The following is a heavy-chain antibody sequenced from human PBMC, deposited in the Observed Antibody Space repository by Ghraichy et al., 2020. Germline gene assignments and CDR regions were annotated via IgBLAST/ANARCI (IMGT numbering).Heavy chain of an antibody. CDR2: IYSSGST. J-gene: IGHJ6*03. CDR3: ARDADYDFWSGPWDFYYYMDV. V-gene: IGHV4-61*02. CDR1: GDSMSSKNYF. D-gene: IGHD3-3*01. Sequence: SETLSLTCTVSGDSMSSKNYFWSWIRQPAGKGLEWIGRIYSSGSTNYNPSLESRVTMSINTSKNQFSLKLSSVTAADTAVYYCARDADYDFWSGPWDFYYYMDVWGKGATVTVSS.